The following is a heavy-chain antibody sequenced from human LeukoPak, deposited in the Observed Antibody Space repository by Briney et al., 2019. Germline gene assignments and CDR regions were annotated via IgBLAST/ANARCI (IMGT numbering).Heavy chain of an antibody. D-gene: IGHD3-3*01. CDR3: ARAFWSGTLDY. J-gene: IGHJ4*02. Sequence: GGSLRLSCVASGTFSTHWLTWVRQAPGKGLEWVANIKPDGSETYYVDSVRGRFTISRDNAKNSLYLQMSNLRAEDTAVYYCARAFWSGTLDYWGQGTLVTVSS. CDR2: IKPDGSET. V-gene: IGHV3-7*04. CDR1: GTFSTHW.